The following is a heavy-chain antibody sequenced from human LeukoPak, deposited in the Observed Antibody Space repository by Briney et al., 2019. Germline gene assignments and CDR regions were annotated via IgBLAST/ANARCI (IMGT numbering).Heavy chain of an antibody. Sequence: SETLSLTCAVYGGSFSGYYWSWIRQPPGKGLEWIGEINHSGSTNYNPSLKSRVTISVDTPKNQFSLKLSSVTAADTAVYYCARGNCSGGSCYGHFDYWGQGTLVTVSS. CDR1: GGSFSGYY. CDR3: ARGNCSGGSCYGHFDY. D-gene: IGHD2-15*01. CDR2: INHSGST. J-gene: IGHJ4*02. V-gene: IGHV4-34*01.